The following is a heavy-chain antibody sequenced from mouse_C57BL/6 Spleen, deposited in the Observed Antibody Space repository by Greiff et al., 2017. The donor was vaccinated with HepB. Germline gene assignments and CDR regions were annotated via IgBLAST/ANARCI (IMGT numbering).Heavy chain of an antibody. Sequence: VQLQQSGAELVMPGASVKLSCKASGYTFTSYWMHWVKQRPGQGLEWIGEIDPSDSYTNYNQKFKGKSTLTVDKSSSTAYMQLSSLTSEDSAVYYCARFGPPFYAMDYWGQGTSVTVSS. CDR3: ARFGPPFYAMDY. CDR2: IDPSDSYT. J-gene: IGHJ4*01. D-gene: IGHD3-1*01. V-gene: IGHV1-69*01. CDR1: GYTFTSYW.